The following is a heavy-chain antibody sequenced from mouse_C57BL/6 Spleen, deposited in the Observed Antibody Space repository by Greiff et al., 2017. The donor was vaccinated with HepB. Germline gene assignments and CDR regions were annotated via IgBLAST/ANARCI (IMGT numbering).Heavy chain of an antibody. J-gene: IGHJ2*01. Sequence: DVKLVESGGGLVKPGGSLKLSCAASGFTFSSYTMSWVRQTPEKRLEWVATISGGGGNTYYPDSVKGRFTISRDNAKNTLYLQMSSLRSEDTALYYCARPTGYDYDVGYFDYWGQGTTLTVSS. D-gene: IGHD2-4*01. V-gene: IGHV5-9*01. CDR2: ISGGGGNT. CDR1: GFTFSSYT. CDR3: ARPTGYDYDVGYFDY.